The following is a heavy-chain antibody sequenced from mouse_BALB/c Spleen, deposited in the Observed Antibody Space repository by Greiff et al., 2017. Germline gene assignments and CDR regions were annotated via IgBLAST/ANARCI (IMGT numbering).Heavy chain of an antibody. CDR1: GFSLTSYG. CDR2: IWSGGST. J-gene: IGHJ4*01. V-gene: IGHV2-2*02. Sequence: VKLVESGPGLVQPSQSLSITCTVSGFSLTSYGVHWVRQSPGKGLEWLGVIWSGGSTDYNAAFISRLSISKDNSKSQVFFKMNSLQANDTAIYYCARNWGSTMITTRAMDYWGQGTSVTVSS. D-gene: IGHD2-4*01. CDR3: ARNWGSTMITTRAMDY.